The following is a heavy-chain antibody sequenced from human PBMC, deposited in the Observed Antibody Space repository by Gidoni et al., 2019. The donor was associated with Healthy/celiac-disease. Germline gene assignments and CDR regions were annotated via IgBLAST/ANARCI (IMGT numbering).Heavy chain of an antibody. CDR3: AKDEEVISGLTGFDY. J-gene: IGHJ4*02. D-gene: IGHD3-9*01. CDR1: GFTFSSYA. V-gene: IGHV3-23*01. CDR2: ISGSGGST. Sequence: VQLLESGGGLVQPGGSLRLSCAASGFTFSSYAMSWVRQAPGKGLEWVSAISGSGGSTYYEDSVKGRFTISRDNSKNTLYLQMNSLRAEDTAVYYCAKDEEVISGLTGFDYWGQGTLVTVSS.